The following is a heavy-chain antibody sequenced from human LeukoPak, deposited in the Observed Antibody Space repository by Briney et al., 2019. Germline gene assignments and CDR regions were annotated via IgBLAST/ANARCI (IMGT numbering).Heavy chain of an antibody. CDR2: INPSGGST. D-gene: IGHD1-14*01. Sequence: ASVKVSCKASGYTFTSYYMHWVRQAPGQGLEWMGIINPSGGSTSYAQKFQGRVTMTRATCTSTVYMELSSLRSEDPDVSYCARVVGPAFDYWGQGTLVTVSS. J-gene: IGHJ4*02. CDR3: ARVVGPAFDY. CDR1: GYTFTSYY. V-gene: IGHV1-46*01.